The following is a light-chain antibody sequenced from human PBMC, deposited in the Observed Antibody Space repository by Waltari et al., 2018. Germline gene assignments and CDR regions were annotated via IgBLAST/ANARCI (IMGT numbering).Light chain of an antibody. CDR3: QQYDGSILT. Sequence: IVLTQSPATLSLSPGQRATLSCRASQTINNNFSGWYQQKPGQAPRLLIHGASSRATGFPDRFSGSGSGTDFTLTISRLEPEDVAVYYCQQYDGSILTFGGGTKVEI. CDR1: QTINNNF. CDR2: GAS. J-gene: IGKJ4*01. V-gene: IGKV3-20*01.